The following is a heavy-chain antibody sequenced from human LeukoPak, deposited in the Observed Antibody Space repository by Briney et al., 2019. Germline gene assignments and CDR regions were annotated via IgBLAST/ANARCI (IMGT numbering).Heavy chain of an antibody. Sequence: GASLKISCKGSGYGFTTCWIGWVRQMPGKGLEWKGVINPGNSDTRYSPSFQGQVTISADKSITTAYLQWSSLKASDTAMYYCARLRWAAGDGYYFDYWGQGTPVTVSS. D-gene: IGHD6-13*01. CDR2: INPGNSDT. CDR3: ARLRWAAGDGYYFDY. J-gene: IGHJ4*02. V-gene: IGHV5-51*01. CDR1: GYGFTTCW.